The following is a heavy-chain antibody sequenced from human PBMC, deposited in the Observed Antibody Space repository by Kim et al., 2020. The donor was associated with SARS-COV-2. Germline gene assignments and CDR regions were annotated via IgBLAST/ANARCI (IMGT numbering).Heavy chain of an antibody. Sequence: SVKVSCKASGGTFSSYAISWVRQAPGQGLEWMGGIIPIFGTANYAQKFQGRVTITADESTSTAYMELSSLRSEDTAVYYCASDVVVVAAHKTPNYYYYGMDVWGQGTTVTVSS. CDR1: GGTFSSYA. D-gene: IGHD2-15*01. J-gene: IGHJ6*02. V-gene: IGHV1-69*13. CDR3: ASDVVVVAAHKTPNYYYYGMDV. CDR2: IIPIFGTA.